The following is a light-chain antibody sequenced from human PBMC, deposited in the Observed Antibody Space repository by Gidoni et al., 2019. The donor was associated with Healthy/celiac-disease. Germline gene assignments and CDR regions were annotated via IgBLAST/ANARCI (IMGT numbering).Light chain of an antibody. CDR3: GTWDR. CDR2: DNN. J-gene: IGLJ2*01. V-gene: IGLV1-51*01. CDR1: SSNIGNNY. Sequence: QPVLTQPPPVTAAPGQKVTIPCSGSSSNIGNNYVSWYQQLPGTAPKLLIYDNNKRPSGIPDRFSGSKSGTSATLGIAGLQTGDEADYYSGTWDRFGGGTKLTVL.